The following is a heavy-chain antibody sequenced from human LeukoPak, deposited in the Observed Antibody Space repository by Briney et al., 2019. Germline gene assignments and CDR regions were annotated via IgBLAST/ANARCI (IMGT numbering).Heavy chain of an antibody. CDR3: ARVTAAGGRAFDI. D-gene: IGHD6-13*01. V-gene: IGHV3-23*01. CDR1: GFTFSSYA. Sequence: QPGGSLRLSCAASGFTFSSYAMSWVRQAPGKGLEWVSAISGSGGSTYYADSVKGRFTISRDNSKNTLYPQMNSLRAEDTAVYYCARVTAAGGRAFDIWGQGTMVTVSS. CDR2: ISGSGGST. J-gene: IGHJ3*02.